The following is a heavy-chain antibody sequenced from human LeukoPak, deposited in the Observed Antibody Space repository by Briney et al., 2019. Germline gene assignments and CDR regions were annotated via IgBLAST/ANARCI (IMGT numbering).Heavy chain of an antibody. J-gene: IGHJ4*02. Sequence: GGSLRLSCAASGFTFSSYGMSWVRQAPGKGLEWVSGVSGTGTNTYYLDSVMGRFTISRDNSKNTVYLQMNSLSAEDSALYYCAKWNGYADYWGRGTLVTVSS. CDR3: AKWNGYADY. V-gene: IGHV3-23*01. D-gene: IGHD5-12*01. CDR1: GFTFSSYG. CDR2: VSGTGTNT.